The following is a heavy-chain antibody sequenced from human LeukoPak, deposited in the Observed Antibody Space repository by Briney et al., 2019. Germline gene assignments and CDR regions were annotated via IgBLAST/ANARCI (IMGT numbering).Heavy chain of an antibody. D-gene: IGHD4-17*01. J-gene: IGHJ2*01. Sequence: GGSLRLSCAASGFTFSGYWMHWVRLPPGKGLVRVSRITGDGSSTTYADSVKGRFTISRDNAKNTLYLQMISLRAEDTAVYYCARDTGWYFDLWGRGTLVTVSS. CDR2: ITGDGSST. V-gene: IGHV3-74*01. CDR3: ARDTGWYFDL. CDR1: GFTFSGYW.